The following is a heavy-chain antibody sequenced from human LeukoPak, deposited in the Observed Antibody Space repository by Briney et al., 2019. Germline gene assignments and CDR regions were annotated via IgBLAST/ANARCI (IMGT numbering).Heavy chain of an antibody. D-gene: IGHD2-2*02. CDR3: ACYSSPGGWGVFDY. J-gene: IGHJ4*02. V-gene: IGHV4-59*08. CDR1: GGSIRSYY. Sequence: PSETLSLTCTVSGGSIRSYYSSWIRQPPGKGLEWIGYIYYSGSTDYNPSLKSRVSISVDTSRNQFSLKLTSVTAADTAVYYCACYSSPGGWGVFDYWGQGTLVTVSS. CDR2: IYYSGST.